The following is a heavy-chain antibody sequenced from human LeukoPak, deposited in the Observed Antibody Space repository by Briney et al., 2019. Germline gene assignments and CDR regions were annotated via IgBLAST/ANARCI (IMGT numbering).Heavy chain of an antibody. Sequence: ASETLSLTCTVSGGSINNYYWSWIRQPAGKGLEWIGLIYSSGSTSYNPSLKSRVTMSVDTSKKQFSLRLSSVTAADTAVYYCARQGSSWRGGHFDYWGQGTLVTVSS. CDR2: IYSSGST. CDR3: ARQGSSWRGGHFDY. CDR1: GGSINNYY. J-gene: IGHJ4*02. D-gene: IGHD6-13*01. V-gene: IGHV4-4*07.